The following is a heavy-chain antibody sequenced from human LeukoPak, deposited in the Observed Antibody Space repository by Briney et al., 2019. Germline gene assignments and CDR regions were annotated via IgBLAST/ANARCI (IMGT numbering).Heavy chain of an antibody. CDR3: AKASSGWYVHYYYYYMDV. J-gene: IGHJ6*03. Sequence: GGSLRLSCAASGFTFSSYAMSWVRQAPGKGLEWVSAISGSGGSTYYADSVKGRFTISRDNSKNTLYLQMNSLRAEDTAVYYCAKASSGWYVHYYYYYMDVWGKGTTVTVSS. CDR2: ISGSGGST. CDR1: GFTFSSYA. D-gene: IGHD6-19*01. V-gene: IGHV3-23*01.